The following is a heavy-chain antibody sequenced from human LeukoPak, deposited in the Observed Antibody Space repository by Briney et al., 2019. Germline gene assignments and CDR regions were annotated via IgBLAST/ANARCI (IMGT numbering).Heavy chain of an antibody. CDR3: ARVGGRDCSSTSCYAGSDY. D-gene: IGHD2-2*01. CDR2: IIPIFGTA. Sequence: GSSVKVSCKASGGTFISYAISWVRQAPGQGLEWMGGIIPIFGTANYAQKFQGRVTITADESTSTAYMELSSLRSEDTAVYYCARVGGRDCSSTSCYAGSDYWGQGTLVTVSS. CDR1: GGTFISYA. J-gene: IGHJ4*02. V-gene: IGHV1-69*01.